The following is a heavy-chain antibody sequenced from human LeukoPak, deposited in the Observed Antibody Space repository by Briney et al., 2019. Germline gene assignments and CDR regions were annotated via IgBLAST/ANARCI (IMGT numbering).Heavy chain of an antibody. J-gene: IGHJ4*02. V-gene: IGHV1-3*01. D-gene: IGHD3-3*01. Sequence: ASVKVSCKASGYTFTTYAMHWVRQAPGQRLEWMGWINGDNGDTKYSLKFQGRVTITRDTSAYTAYMELSRLRSDDTAVYYCARDDLFRGGSDYWGQGTLVTVSS. CDR2: INGDNGDT. CDR1: GYTFTTYA. CDR3: ARDDLFRGGSDY.